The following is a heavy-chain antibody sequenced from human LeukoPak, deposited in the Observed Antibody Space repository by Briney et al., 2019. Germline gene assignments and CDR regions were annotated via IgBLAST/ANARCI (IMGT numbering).Heavy chain of an antibody. V-gene: IGHV3-43*01. D-gene: IGHD1-7*01. Sequence: GGSLRLSCAASGFTFDDYSMHWVRQAPGKGLEWVSLISWNGISTYYADSVQGRSTISRDNSKNSLYLQMNSLRTGDTALYYCAKERGNSGYFDYWGQGTLVTVSS. CDR1: GFTFDDYS. J-gene: IGHJ4*02. CDR3: AKERGNSGYFDY. CDR2: ISWNGIST.